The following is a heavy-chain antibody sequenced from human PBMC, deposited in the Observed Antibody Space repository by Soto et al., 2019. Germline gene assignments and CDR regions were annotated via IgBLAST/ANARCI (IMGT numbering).Heavy chain of an antibody. CDR2: INANSGDT. J-gene: IGHJ4*02. D-gene: IGHD3-22*01. Sequence: GASVKVSCKASGYTFTSYYIHWVRQAPGQGLEWMAWINANSGDTMYSQKFQGRVTMTRDTPIRTAYMKLSGLRSEDTAVYYCARPYYDSGASDFRDFWGQGTLVTVSS. CDR3: ARPYYDSGASDFRDF. CDR1: GYTFTSYY. V-gene: IGHV1-2*02.